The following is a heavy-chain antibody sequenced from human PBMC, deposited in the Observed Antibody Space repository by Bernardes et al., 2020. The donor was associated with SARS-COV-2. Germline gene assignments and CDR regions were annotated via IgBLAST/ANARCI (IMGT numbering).Heavy chain of an antibody. Sequence: SETLSLTCAVYGGSLSGYYWSWSRQPPGKGLEWIGQSNHSGSSKYNPSLKSRATISVDTSKNQFSLILTSVTAADTAFYYCAILTATYHDVRADFDWFDPWGQGTLVTVSS. D-gene: IGHD3-10*02. CDR1: GGSLSGYY. V-gene: IGHV4-34*01. J-gene: IGHJ5*02. CDR3: AILTATYHDVRADFDWFDP. CDR2: SNHSGSS.